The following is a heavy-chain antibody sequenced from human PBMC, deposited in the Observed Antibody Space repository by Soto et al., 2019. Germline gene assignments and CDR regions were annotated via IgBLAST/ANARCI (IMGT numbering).Heavy chain of an antibody. Sequence: PGGSLILSCAASGFTFSDHYMDWVRQAPGKGLEWIGRIRDKANSYTTEYAASVKGRFSVSRDDSESSLYLQMNSLKTDDTATYYCARGSSSSRSFYYYGLDVWGQGTRVTVSS. CDR1: GFTFSDHY. D-gene: IGHD6-6*01. CDR2: IRDKANSYTT. J-gene: IGHJ6*02. V-gene: IGHV3-72*01. CDR3: ARGSSSSRSFYYYGLDV.